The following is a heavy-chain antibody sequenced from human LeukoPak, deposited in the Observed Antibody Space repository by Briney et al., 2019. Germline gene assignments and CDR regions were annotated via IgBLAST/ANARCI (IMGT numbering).Heavy chain of an antibody. CDR3: ARDGGRDGYNPFDY. J-gene: IGHJ4*02. D-gene: IGHD5-24*01. Sequence: GGSLRLSCAASGFTFSSYGMHWVRQAPGKGLEWVAVIWYDGSNKYYADSVKGRFTISRDNSKNTLYLQMNSLRAEDTAVYYCARDGGRDGYNPFDYWGQGTLVTVSS. CDR1: GFTFSSYG. CDR2: IWYDGSNK. V-gene: IGHV3-33*01.